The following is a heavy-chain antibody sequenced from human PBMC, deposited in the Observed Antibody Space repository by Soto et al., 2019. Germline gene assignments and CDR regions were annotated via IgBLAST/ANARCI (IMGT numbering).Heavy chain of an antibody. V-gene: IGHV1-69*01. Sequence: QVQLVQAGTEVKKPGSAVKVSCKASGGTFRSNAISWVRQAPGQGLEWMGGLITIFGTTNYAKQFQGRVTITADESASTAYMELRTLRSADTAVYYCARMPSIYYGSGYGVDVWGQGTTVTVSS. CDR2: LITIFGTT. D-gene: IGHD3-10*01. J-gene: IGHJ6*02. CDR1: GGTFRSNA. CDR3: ARMPSIYYGSGYGVDV.